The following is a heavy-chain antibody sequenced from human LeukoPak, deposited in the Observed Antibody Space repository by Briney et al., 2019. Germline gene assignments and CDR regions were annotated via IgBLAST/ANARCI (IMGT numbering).Heavy chain of an antibody. CDR3: ARQANYYDSSGYLDY. CDR2: IYSGGST. V-gene: IGHV3-53*01. D-gene: IGHD3-22*01. J-gene: IGHJ4*02. CDR1: GFAVSRNY. Sequence: PGGSLRLSCAASGFAVSRNYMNWVRQAPGKGLEWVSVIYSGGSTYYADSVKGRFTISRDNSKNMLYLQMNSLRAEDTAVYYCARQANYYDSSGYLDYWGQGTLVTVSS.